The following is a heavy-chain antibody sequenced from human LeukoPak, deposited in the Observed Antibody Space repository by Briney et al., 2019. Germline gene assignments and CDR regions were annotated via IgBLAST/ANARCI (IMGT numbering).Heavy chain of an antibody. Sequence: TGGSLRLSCAASGLTFDAHGRSWVRQAPGKGLECVSGINWNGGSTDYADSVKGRFTISRDNAKNSLYLQMNSLRVEDTALYYCARDPYGGGNYPPDYWGQGILVTVSS. D-gene: IGHD1-26*01. V-gene: IGHV3-20*04. CDR1: GLTFDAHG. CDR2: INWNGGST. CDR3: ARDPYGGGNYPPDY. J-gene: IGHJ4*02.